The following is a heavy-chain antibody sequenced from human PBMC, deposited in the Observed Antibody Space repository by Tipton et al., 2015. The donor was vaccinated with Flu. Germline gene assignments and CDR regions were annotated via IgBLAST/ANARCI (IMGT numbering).Heavy chain of an antibody. CDR2: INHSGST. CDR3: TRSLRNSSGSPGY. V-gene: IGHV4-34*01. CDR1: GGSFSGYY. D-gene: IGHD3-22*01. Sequence: TLSFTCAVYGGSFSGYYWSWIRQPPGKGLEWIGEINHSGSTYYSPSLKSRVTISADTSNNQFSLRLSSVTAADTAMYYCTRSLRNSSGSPGYWGQGTLVTVSS. J-gene: IGHJ4*02.